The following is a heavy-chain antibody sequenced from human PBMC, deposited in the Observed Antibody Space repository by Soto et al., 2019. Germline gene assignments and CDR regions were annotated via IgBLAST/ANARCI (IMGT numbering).Heavy chain of an antibody. Sequence: SVKVSCKASGGTFSSYAISWVRQAPGQGLEWMGGIIPIFGTANYAQKFQGRVTITADKSTSTTYMELSSLRSEDTAVYYCASSRVDHEHYYYYGMDVWGQGTTVTVSS. CDR3: ASSRVDHEHYYYYGMDV. V-gene: IGHV1-69*06. CDR1: GGTFSSYA. CDR2: IIPIFGTA. J-gene: IGHJ6*02.